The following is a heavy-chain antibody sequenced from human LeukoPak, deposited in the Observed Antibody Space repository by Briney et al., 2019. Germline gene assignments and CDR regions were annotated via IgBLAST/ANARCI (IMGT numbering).Heavy chain of an antibody. Sequence: PGRSLTLSRPASGFTFSSYTMHWVRQAPGKGLEWVAVISYDGSNRYYADSVKGRFTISRDNSKNTLYLQMNSLRAEDTAVYYCARDWSIVGAPFDYWGQGTLVIVSS. V-gene: IGHV3-30*16. CDR1: GFTFSSYT. D-gene: IGHD1-26*01. CDR3: ARDWSIVGAPFDY. CDR2: ISYDGSNR. J-gene: IGHJ4*02.